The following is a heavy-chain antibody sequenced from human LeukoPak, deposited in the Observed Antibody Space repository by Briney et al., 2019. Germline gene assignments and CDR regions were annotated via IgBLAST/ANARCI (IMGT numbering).Heavy chain of an antibody. CDR1: GGTFSSYA. Sequence: GASVKVSCKASGGTFSSYAMNWVRQAPGQGLEWMGWINTNTGNPTYAQGFTGRFVFSLDTSVSTAYLQISSLKAEDTAVYYCARTVVRNYGDGFDYWGQGTLVTVSS. J-gene: IGHJ4*02. CDR2: INTNTGNP. D-gene: IGHD4-17*01. V-gene: IGHV7-4-1*02. CDR3: ARTVVRNYGDGFDY.